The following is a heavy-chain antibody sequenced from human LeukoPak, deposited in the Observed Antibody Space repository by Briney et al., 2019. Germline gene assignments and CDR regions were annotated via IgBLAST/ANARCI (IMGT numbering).Heavy chain of an antibody. V-gene: IGHV4-31*03. D-gene: IGHD3-16*01. Sequence: SETLSLTCTVSGGSISSGGYYWSWIRQHPGKGLEWIGYIYYSGSTYYSPSLKSRVTISVDTSKNQFSLKLSSVTAADTAVYYCASPYGGHDAFDIWGXGTXVXXXS. J-gene: IGHJ3*02. CDR2: IYYSGST. CDR1: GGSISSGGYY. CDR3: ASPYGGHDAFDI.